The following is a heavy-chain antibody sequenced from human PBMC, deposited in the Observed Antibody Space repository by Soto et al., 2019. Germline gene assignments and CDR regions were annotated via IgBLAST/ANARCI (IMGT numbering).Heavy chain of an antibody. CDR2: INTDGSST. D-gene: IGHD6-6*01. CDR1: GFTFSNYW. Sequence: EVQLVESGGGLVQPGGSLRLSCAASGFTFSNYWMYWVRQAPGKGLVGVSRINTDGSSTSYADSVKGRFTISRDNAKNTLYLQMNSLRAEDTAVYYCARDVRNLSYGMGVWGQGTTVTVSS. CDR3: ARDVRNLSYGMGV. J-gene: IGHJ6*02. V-gene: IGHV3-74*01.